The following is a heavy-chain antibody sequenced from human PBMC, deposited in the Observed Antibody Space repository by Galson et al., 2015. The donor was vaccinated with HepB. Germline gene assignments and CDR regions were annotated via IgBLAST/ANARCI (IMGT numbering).Heavy chain of an antibody. J-gene: IGHJ4*01. CDR2: IYPNDFET. CDR1: GYRFTNNW. D-gene: IGHD2-15*01. CDR3: AMGYCSGKTCSGDFDL. V-gene: IGHV5-51*03. Sequence: QSGAEVKKPGESLRISCKGFGYRFTNNWIGWVRQRPGKGLEWIGIIYPNDFETKYSPSFQGQVSFSVDKSLSTAYLQWSSLKASDTATYYCAMGYCSGKTCSGDFDLWGHGTLVTVSS.